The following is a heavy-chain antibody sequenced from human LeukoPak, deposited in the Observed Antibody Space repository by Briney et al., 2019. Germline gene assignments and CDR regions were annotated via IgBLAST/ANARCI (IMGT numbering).Heavy chain of an antibody. CDR3: ATGGKMVRGVITNYYYYGMDV. D-gene: IGHD3-10*01. CDR1: GGSFSGYY. J-gene: IGHJ6*02. Sequence: TSETLSLTCAVYGGSFSGYYWSWIRQPPGKGLEWIGEINHSGSTNYNPSLKSRVTISVDTSKNQFSLKLSSVTAADTAVYYCATGGKMVRGVITNYYYYGMDVWGQGTTVTVSS. V-gene: IGHV4-34*01. CDR2: INHSGST.